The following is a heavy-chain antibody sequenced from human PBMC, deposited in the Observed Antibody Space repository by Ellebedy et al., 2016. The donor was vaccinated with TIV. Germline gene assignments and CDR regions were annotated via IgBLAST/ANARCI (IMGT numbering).Heavy chain of an antibody. CDR3: VRDGSYDYGDY. D-gene: IGHD3-16*01. Sequence: GESLKISCAASGFNFGRNAMSWVRQTPGKGLEWVSRIYNDGSSTSYADSVEGRFTISRDNPKNTVYLQMNSLRVEDTAVYYCVRDGSYDYGDYWGQGTVVTVSS. J-gene: IGHJ4*02. CDR1: GFNFGRNA. CDR2: IYNDGSST. V-gene: IGHV3-74*01.